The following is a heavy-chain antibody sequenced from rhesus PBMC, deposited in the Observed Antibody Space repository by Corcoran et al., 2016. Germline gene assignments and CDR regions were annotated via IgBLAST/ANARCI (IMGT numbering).Heavy chain of an antibody. D-gene: IGHD1-44*02. J-gene: IGHJ4*01. V-gene: IGHV4S14*01. Sequence: QVQLQESGPGLVKPSETLSLTCAVSGGSISVYHYWSWIRQPPGKGLEWIGSIYGSGGSNYLNPSLCSRVTLSVDTSKKQFSLKLSSVTAADTAVYYCASSLGAYWGQGVLVTVSS. CDR1: GGSISVYHY. CDR3: ASSLGAY. CDR2: IYGSGGSN.